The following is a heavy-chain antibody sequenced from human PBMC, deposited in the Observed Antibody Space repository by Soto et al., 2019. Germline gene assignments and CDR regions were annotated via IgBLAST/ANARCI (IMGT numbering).Heavy chain of an antibody. J-gene: IGHJ4*02. CDR1: GFTFSSYA. V-gene: IGHV3-23*01. CDR3: AKRRGAGGHFDY. Sequence: DVQLFESGGGLVQPEGSLRLSCAASGFTFSSYAMGWVRQGPGKGLGWVAVVSIGGSTHYADSVRGRFTISRDNSKNTLSLQMNSLTAEDTAVYFCAKRRGAGGHFDYWGQGALVTVSS. CDR2: VSIGGST. D-gene: IGHD2-15*01.